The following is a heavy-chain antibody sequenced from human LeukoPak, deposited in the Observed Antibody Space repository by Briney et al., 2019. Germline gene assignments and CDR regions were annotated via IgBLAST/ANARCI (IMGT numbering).Heavy chain of an antibody. D-gene: IGHD6-13*01. CDR3: ARPIIAAAGDAFDI. CDR2: IYPGYSDA. V-gene: IGHV5-51*01. CDR1: GYILTNNW. Sequence: GESLKISCKVSGYILTNNWIGWGRQVPGKGLEWMGLIYPGYSDAKYSPSFQGQVTFSVDKSISTAYLQWSSLKASDTAMYYCARPIIAAAGDAFDIWGQGTMVTVSS. J-gene: IGHJ3*02.